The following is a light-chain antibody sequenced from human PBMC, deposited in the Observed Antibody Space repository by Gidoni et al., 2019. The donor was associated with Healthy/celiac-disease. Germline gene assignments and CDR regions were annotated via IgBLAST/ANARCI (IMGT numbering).Light chain of an antibody. J-gene: IGKJ3*01. CDR1: QSVSSSY. CDR3: QQYGSSAFT. Sequence: IVLTPPPVTLSLSPGERAPLSCRGSQSVSSSYLAWYQQKPGQAPRLLIYGASSRATGIPDRFSGSGSGTDFTLTISRLEPEDFAVYYCQQYGSSAFTFGPGTKVDIK. CDR2: GAS. V-gene: IGKV3-20*01.